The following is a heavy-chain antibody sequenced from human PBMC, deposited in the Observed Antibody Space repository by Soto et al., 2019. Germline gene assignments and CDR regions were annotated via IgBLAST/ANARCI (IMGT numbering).Heavy chain of an antibody. D-gene: IGHD5-12*01. CDR1: GFTFSSYA. Sequence: EVQLLESGGGLVQPGGSLRLSCAASGFTFSSYAMSWVRQAPGKGLEWVSAISGSGGSTYYADSVKGRFTISRDNSKNTLYLQMNSLRAEDTAVYYCAKDKKWLRFRYYYYYMDVWGKGTTVTVSS. CDR2: ISGSGGST. J-gene: IGHJ6*03. CDR3: AKDKKWLRFRYYYYYMDV. V-gene: IGHV3-23*01.